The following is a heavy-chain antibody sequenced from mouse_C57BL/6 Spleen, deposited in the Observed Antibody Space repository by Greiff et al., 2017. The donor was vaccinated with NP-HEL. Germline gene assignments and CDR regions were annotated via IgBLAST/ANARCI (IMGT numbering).Heavy chain of an antibody. V-gene: IGHV5-4*01. CDR2: ISDGGSYT. Sequence: EVKLMESGGGLVKPGGSLKLSCAASGFTFSSYAMSWVRQTPEKRLEWVATISDGGSYTYYPDNVKGRFTISRDNAKNNLYLQLSHLKSEDTAMYYCARDEGLYYYGSSPYWYFDVWGTGTTVTVSS. D-gene: IGHD1-1*01. CDR1: GFTFSSYA. J-gene: IGHJ1*03. CDR3: ARDEGLYYYGSSPYWYFDV.